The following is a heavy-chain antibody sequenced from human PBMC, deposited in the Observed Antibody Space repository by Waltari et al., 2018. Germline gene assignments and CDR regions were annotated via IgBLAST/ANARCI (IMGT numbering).Heavy chain of an antibody. V-gene: IGHV4-39*07. Sequence: QLQLQESGPGLVKPSETLSLTCTVSGCSISSSSYYWGWIRQPPGKGLEWIGSIYYSGSTYYNPSLKSRVTISVDTSKNQFSLKLSSVTAADTAVYYCARSHYDSSGYYYVAYWGQGTLVTVSS. D-gene: IGHD3-22*01. CDR2: IYYSGST. CDR1: GCSISSSSYY. CDR3: ARSHYDSSGYYYVAY. J-gene: IGHJ4*02.